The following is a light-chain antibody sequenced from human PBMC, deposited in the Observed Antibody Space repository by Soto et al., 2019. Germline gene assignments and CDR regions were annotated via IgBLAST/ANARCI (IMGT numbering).Light chain of an antibody. Sequence: DIQMTQSPSSLSASVGDRVTITCRASQSISNYLNWYQQKPGKAPKLLIYAASSLQSGVPSRFSGSGSGTDFTLTISSLQPEDFATYYCQQSYSTPSTLGQGTKVEIK. J-gene: IGKJ1*01. CDR2: AAS. CDR3: QQSYSTPST. CDR1: QSISNY. V-gene: IGKV1-39*01.